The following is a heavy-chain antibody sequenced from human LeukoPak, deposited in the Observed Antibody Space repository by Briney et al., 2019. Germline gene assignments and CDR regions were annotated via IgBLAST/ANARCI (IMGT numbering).Heavy chain of an antibody. V-gene: IGHV1-18*01. CDR2: ISAYNGNT. CDR1: GYSFTGYG. CDR3: ARAEYCSSTSCYSGGRLYSSSAGDY. J-gene: IGHJ4*02. D-gene: IGHD2-2*01. Sequence: ASVKVSCKASGYSFTGYGISWVRQAPGQGLEWMGWISAYNGNTVYAQKVEGRVTMTTDTSTSTAYMELRSLRSDDTAVYYCARAEYCSSTSCYSGGRLYSSSAGDYWGQGTLVTVSS.